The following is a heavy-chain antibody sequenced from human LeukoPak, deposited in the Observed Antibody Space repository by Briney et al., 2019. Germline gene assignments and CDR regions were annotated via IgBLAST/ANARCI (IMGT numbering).Heavy chain of an antibody. Sequence: PGGSLRLSCAASGFTFSNAWMSWVRQAPGKGLEWVGRIKSKTDGGTTDYAAPVKGRFTISRDDSKNTLYLQMNSLKTEDTAVYYCTTDFSDFWSGYLTGEGEYWGQGTLVTVSS. CDR3: TTDFSDFWSGYLTGEGEY. V-gene: IGHV3-15*01. D-gene: IGHD3-3*01. J-gene: IGHJ4*02. CDR2: IKSKTDGGTT. CDR1: GFTFSNAW.